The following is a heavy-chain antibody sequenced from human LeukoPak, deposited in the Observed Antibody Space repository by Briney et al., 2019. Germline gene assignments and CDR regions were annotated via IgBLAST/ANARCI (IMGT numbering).Heavy chain of an antibody. Sequence: GGSLRLSCAASGFTFSGYGMSWVRQAPGKGLEWVSAISGSGVSTYYADSVKGRFTISRDNSKNTLYLQMNSLRAEDTAVYYCAKLRGYTYGSPDYWGQGTLVTVSS. D-gene: IGHD5-18*01. CDR1: GFTFSGYG. V-gene: IGHV3-23*01. CDR2: ISGSGVST. CDR3: AKLRGYTYGSPDY. J-gene: IGHJ4*02.